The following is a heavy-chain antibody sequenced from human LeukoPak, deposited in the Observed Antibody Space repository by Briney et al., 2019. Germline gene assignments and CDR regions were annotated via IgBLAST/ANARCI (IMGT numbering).Heavy chain of an antibody. CDR1: GFTFSSYS. Sequence: GSLRLSCGASGFTFSSYSMNWVRQAPGKGLEWVSSINANGGSTYYADSVKGRFTISRDNSKNTLYLQMNSLRAVDTAVYYCAKGPLAALGDYWGQGTLVTVSS. CDR3: AKGPLAALGDY. V-gene: IGHV3-23*01. D-gene: IGHD2-15*01. J-gene: IGHJ4*02. CDR2: INANGGST.